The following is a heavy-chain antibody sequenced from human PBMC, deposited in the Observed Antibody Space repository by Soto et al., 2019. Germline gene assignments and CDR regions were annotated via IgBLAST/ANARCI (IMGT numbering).Heavy chain of an antibody. Sequence: QVQLVESGGGLVKPGGSLRLSCAASGFTFSDYYMSWIRQAPGTGLEWLSYISSSSSYINYADSVKGRFTISRDNAKNSRYLQGSRLGAEDTAVYYCARDGPGSSCWYVDSGGQGTLVIVSS. CDR1: GFTFSDYY. CDR3: ARDGPGSSCWYVDS. D-gene: IGHD6-13*01. J-gene: IGHJ4*02. V-gene: IGHV3-11*05. CDR2: ISSSSSYI.